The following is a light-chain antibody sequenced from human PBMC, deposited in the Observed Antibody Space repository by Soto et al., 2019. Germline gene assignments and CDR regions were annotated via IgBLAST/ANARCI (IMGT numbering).Light chain of an antibody. Sequence: DIQMTQSPSSLSASVGDRVTITCRASQSISSYLNWYQQKPGKAPKLLMYDASSLQSGVPSRFSGSGSGTDFTLTISRLEPEDFAVYYCQQYGSSPGTFGQGTKVDNK. CDR1: QSISSY. CDR3: QQYGSSPGT. CDR2: DAS. J-gene: IGKJ1*01. V-gene: IGKV1-39*01.